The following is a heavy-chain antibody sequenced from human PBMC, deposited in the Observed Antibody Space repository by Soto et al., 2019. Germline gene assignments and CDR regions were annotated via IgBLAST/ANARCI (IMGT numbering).Heavy chain of an antibody. J-gene: IGHJ5*02. V-gene: IGHV3-30-3*01. Sequence: QVQLVESGGGVVQPGRSLRLSCAASGFTFSSYAMHWVRQAPGKGLEWVAVISYDGSNKYYADSVKGRFTISRDNSKNTLYLQMNCLRSEDTAVYSCARAAPDSFYDSSGYFPAQSWGQGTLVTVSS. D-gene: IGHD3-22*01. CDR3: ARAAPDSFYDSSGYFPAQS. CDR2: ISYDGSNK. CDR1: GFTFSSYA.